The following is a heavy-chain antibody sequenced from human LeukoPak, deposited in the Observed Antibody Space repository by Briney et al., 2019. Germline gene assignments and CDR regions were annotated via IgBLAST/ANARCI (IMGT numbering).Heavy chain of an antibody. Sequence: GGSLRLSCEASGFTFSSSAMSWVRQAPGKGLEWVSTISGSDGSMYYADSVKGRFTISRDNSKNTLYLRMNSLRAEDTALYFCAKGPLLNWFDPWGQGTLVTVSS. CDR1: GFTFSSSA. CDR3: AKGPLLNWFDP. CDR2: ISGSDGSM. D-gene: IGHD1-26*01. J-gene: IGHJ5*02. V-gene: IGHV3-23*01.